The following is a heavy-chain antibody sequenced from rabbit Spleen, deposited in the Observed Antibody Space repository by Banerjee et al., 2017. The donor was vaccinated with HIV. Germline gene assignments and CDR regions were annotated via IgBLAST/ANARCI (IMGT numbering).Heavy chain of an antibody. D-gene: IGHD1-1*01. J-gene: IGHJ6*01. CDR3: ARDTSSSFSSYGMDL. Sequence: QSLEESGGGLVKPGASLTLTCKASGFSLNSGYDMCWVRQAPGKGLEWIGCISSGGSGSTYYATWAKGRFTISKTSSTTVTLQMTSLTAADTATYFCARDTSSSFSSYGMDLWGPGTLVTVS. CDR1: GFSLNSGYD. CDR2: ISSGGSGST. V-gene: IGHV1S40*01.